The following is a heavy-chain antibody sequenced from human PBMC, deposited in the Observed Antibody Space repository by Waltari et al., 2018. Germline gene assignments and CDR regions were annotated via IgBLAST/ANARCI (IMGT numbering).Heavy chain of an antibody. CDR2: INHSGSP. CDR1: GGSFSGFY. D-gene: IGHD1-26*01. J-gene: IGHJ5*02. CDR3: ARADRGPRFTSGSSATPDWGP. Sequence: QVQLQQWGAGLLKPSETLSLTCAVYGGSFSGFYWNWIRQPPGRGLEWIGEINHSGSPNYHPSLKRGVTIAVDTSRNHFSLKLSSVTAADTAVYYCARADRGPRFTSGSSATPDWGPWGQGTLVTVSS. V-gene: IGHV4-34*01.